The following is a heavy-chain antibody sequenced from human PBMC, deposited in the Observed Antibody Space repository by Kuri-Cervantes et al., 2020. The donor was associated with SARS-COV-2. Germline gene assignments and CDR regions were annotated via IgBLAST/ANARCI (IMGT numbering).Heavy chain of an antibody. CDR2: ISAYNGNT. J-gene: IGHJ5*02. Sequence: ASVKVSCKVSGYTLSELSIHWVRQAPGQGLEWMGWISAYNGNTNYAQKLQGRVTMTTDTSTSTAYMELRSLRSDDTAVYYCARSNLGLSFDPWGQGTLVTVSS. CDR1: GYTLSELS. D-gene: IGHD3-16*02. CDR3: ARSNLGLSFDP. V-gene: IGHV1-18*01.